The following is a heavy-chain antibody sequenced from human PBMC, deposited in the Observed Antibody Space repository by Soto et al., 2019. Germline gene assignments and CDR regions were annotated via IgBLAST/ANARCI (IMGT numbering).Heavy chain of an antibody. CDR2: IYWDDDK. Sequence: GLDLEWLALIYWDDDKRYSPSLKSRLTITKDTSKNQVVLTMTNMDPVDTGTYYCAHSPSRYYYDTSGYPYDTFDIWGQGTMVTVSS. CDR3: AHSPSRYYYDTSGYPYDTFDI. D-gene: IGHD3-22*01. J-gene: IGHJ3*02. V-gene: IGHV2-5*02.